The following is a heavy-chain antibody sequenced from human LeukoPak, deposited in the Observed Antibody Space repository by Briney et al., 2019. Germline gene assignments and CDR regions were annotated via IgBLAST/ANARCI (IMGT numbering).Heavy chain of an antibody. CDR2: IGPHSSAT. CDR3: AREGNGLLSKDFDY. D-gene: IGHD2/OR15-2a*01. J-gene: IGHJ4*02. Sequence: ASVKVSCKSSGLTFTDYYIHWVRQAPGQGLEWMGYIGPHSSATSSPQEFQGRVTMTRDTSMSTAYMELTRLTSDDTAVYYCAREGNGLLSKDFDYWGQGTLVTVSS. CDR1: GLTFTDYY. V-gene: IGHV1-2*02.